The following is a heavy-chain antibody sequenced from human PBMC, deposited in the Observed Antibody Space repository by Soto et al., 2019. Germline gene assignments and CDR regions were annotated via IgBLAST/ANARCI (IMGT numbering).Heavy chain of an antibody. J-gene: IGHJ5*02. CDR2: TYFRSKWYN. V-gene: IGHV6-1*01. CDR1: GDSVSSNTAS. CDR3: AKGDNLGPKTGYAFDP. D-gene: IGHD5-12*01. Sequence: SQTLSLTCALSGDSVSSNTASWNWIRQSPSRGLEWLGRTYFRSKWYNDSAVSVKSRIIINPDTSNNQFSLQLNSVTPEDTAVYFCAKGDNLGPKTGYAFDPWGQGIMVTVSS.